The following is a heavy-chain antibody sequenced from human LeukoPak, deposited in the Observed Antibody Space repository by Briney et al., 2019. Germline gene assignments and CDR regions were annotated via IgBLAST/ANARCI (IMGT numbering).Heavy chain of an antibody. V-gene: IGHV3-23*01. CDR2: ISGDGRGT. CDR1: GFTFSSYA. D-gene: IGHD2-2*01. J-gene: IGHJ1*01. Sequence: PGGSLRPSCAASGFTFSSYAMSWVRQGPGKELVWVARISGDGRGTTYADSVKGRFTISRDNAKSTAFLQMNSLRTEDTAVYYCAKDWGQVPASISGHWGQGTLVTVSS. CDR3: AKDWGQVPASISGH.